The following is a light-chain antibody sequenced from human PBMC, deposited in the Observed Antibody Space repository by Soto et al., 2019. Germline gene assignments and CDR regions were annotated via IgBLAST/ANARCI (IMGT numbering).Light chain of an antibody. V-gene: IGKV3-11*01. CDR2: GAS. Sequence: EIVLTQSPSTVSLAAWERSTLSFRASQSVSSYLAWYQQKPGQAPRLLIYGASTRATGIPARFSGSGSGTDFTLTISSLEPEDFAVYYCQQRSNWPKVTFGQGTRLEI. CDR1: QSVSSY. CDR3: QQRSNWPKVT. J-gene: IGKJ5*01.